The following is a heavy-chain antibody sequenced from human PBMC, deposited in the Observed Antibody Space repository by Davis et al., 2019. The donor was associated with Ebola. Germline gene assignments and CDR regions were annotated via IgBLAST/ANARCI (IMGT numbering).Heavy chain of an antibody. CDR1: GFTFSDYS. J-gene: IGHJ6*02. Sequence: GESLKISCAASGFTFSDYSIHWVRQAPGKGLEWVAVISYHGSIKHYADSVKGRFTISRDNSKNTLSLQMNSLTAEDTAVYYCARGNYGRDVWGQGTTVAVSS. CDR2: ISYHGSIK. CDR3: ARGNYGRDV. V-gene: IGHV3-30-3*01.